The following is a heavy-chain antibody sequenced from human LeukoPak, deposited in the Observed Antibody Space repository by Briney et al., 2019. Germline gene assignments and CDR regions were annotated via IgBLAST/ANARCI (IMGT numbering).Heavy chain of an antibody. D-gene: IGHD3-22*01. CDR1: GFTFSNYS. CDR2: VSSVSSYI. Sequence: GGSLRLSCAASGFTFSNYSMNWVRQAQGPGLGRVSSVSSVSSYISYADSVKGRFTISRDNAENLLYLQMNSLRAEDTAVYYCARSEYYYDSSGLFDIWGQGTMVTVSS. V-gene: IGHV3-21*06. J-gene: IGHJ3*02. CDR3: ARSEYYYDSSGLFDI.